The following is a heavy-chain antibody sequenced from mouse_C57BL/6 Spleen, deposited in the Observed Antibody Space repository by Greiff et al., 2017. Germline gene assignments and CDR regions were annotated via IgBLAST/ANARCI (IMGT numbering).Heavy chain of an antibody. D-gene: IGHD2-3*01. Sequence: QVQLQQSGPGLVQPSQSLSITCTVSGFSLTSYGVHWVRQSPGKGLEWLGVIWRGGSTDYNAAFMSRLSITKDNSKSQVFFKMNSLQADDTAIYYCAKYDGYSGYAMDYWGQGTSVTVSS. CDR2: IWRGGST. J-gene: IGHJ4*01. CDR3: AKYDGYSGYAMDY. CDR1: GFSLTSYG. V-gene: IGHV2-5*01.